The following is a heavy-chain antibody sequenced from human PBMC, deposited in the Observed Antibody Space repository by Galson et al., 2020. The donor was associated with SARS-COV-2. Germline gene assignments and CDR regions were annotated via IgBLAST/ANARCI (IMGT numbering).Heavy chain of an antibody. V-gene: IGHV1-24*01. CDR1: GYTLTELS. CDR3: ATEYAYCGGDCSGDY. Sequence: ASVKVSCKVSGYTLTELSMHWVRQAPGKGLEWMGGFDPEDGETIYAQKFQGRVTMTEDTSTDTAYMELSRLRSEDTAVYYCATEYAYCGGDCSGDYWGQGTLVTVSS. D-gene: IGHD2-21*01. J-gene: IGHJ4*02. CDR2: FDPEDGET.